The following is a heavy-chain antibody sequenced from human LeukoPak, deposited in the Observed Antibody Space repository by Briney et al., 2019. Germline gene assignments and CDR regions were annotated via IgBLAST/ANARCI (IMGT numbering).Heavy chain of an antibody. D-gene: IGHD3-10*01. CDR2: INHSGST. V-gene: IGHV4-34*01. CDR3: ARRGPYYYGPGSYPFGYYYYMDV. CDR1: GGSFSGFY. J-gene: IGHJ6*03. Sequence: SETLSLTCGVSGGSFSGFYWSWVRQPPGKGLEWIGEINHSGSTNFNPSLKSRVTMSLYTSRTQFSLKLTSVTAAGTAVYYCARRGPYYYGPGSYPFGYYYYMDVWGKGTTVTISS.